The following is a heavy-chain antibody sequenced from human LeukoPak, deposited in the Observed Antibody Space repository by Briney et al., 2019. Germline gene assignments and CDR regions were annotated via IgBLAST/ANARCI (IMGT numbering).Heavy chain of an antibody. CDR3: ARGGYYGSGNDFRFDP. CDR2: IYYSGST. J-gene: IGHJ5*02. Sequence: SETLSLTCTVSGGSLSSYYWSWIRQPPGKGLEWIGYIYYSGSTNYNPSLKRRVTISVDTSKSQFSLKLSSVTAADTAVYYCARGGYYGSGNDFRFDPWGQGTLVTVSS. CDR1: GGSLSSYY. V-gene: IGHV4-59*01. D-gene: IGHD3-10*01.